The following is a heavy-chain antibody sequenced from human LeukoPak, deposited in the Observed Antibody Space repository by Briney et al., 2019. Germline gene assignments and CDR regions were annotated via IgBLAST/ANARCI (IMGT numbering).Heavy chain of an antibody. CDR3: VSAKFLVRGVSWFDP. CDR1: GGSISSGSYY. V-gene: IGHV4-61*02. J-gene: IGHJ5*02. Sequence: SETLSLTCTVSGGSISSGSYYWSWIRQPAGKGLEWIGRINTSGSTNYNPSLKSRVTISVDTSKNQFSLKLTSVTTADTAVYYCVSAKFLVRGVSWFDPWGQGTLVTVSS. CDR2: INTSGST. D-gene: IGHD3-10*01.